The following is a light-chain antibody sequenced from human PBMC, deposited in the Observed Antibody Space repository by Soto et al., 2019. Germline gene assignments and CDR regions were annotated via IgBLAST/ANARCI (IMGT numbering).Light chain of an antibody. V-gene: IGKV1-39*01. Sequence: DIQMTQSPSSLSASVGDRVTITCRASQSISSYLNWYQQKPGKAPKLLIYAASSLQSGVPSRFSGSGSGTDFTLTISSLQPEDFATYYCQQSYSTLPVTFGQGTKVEIK. J-gene: IGKJ1*01. CDR2: AAS. CDR3: QQSYSTLPVT. CDR1: QSISSY.